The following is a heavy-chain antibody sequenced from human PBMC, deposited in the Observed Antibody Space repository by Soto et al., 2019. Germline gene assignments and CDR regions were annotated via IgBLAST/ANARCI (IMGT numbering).Heavy chain of an antibody. D-gene: IGHD3-22*01. CDR1: GFSFTTYG. V-gene: IGHV3-23*01. CDR2: ISGSGGST. J-gene: IGHJ4*02. CDR3: AKVDDSSGYLFGY. Sequence: GGSLRLSCAASGFSFTTYGMSWVRQAPGKGLEWVSDISGSGGSTHYAHSVKGRFTISRDNSKNTLYLQMNSLRAEDTAVYYCAKVDDSSGYLFGYWGQGTLVTVSS.